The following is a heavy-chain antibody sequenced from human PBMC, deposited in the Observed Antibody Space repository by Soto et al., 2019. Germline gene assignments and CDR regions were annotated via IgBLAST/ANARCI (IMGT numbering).Heavy chain of an antibody. D-gene: IGHD6-19*01. CDR1: GYSFTSYW. CDR3: ARNRAVSGHYYYYGMAV. Sequence: GESLKISCKGSGYSFTSYWIGWVRQMPGKGLEWMGIIYPGDSDTRYSPSFQGQVTISADKSISTAYLQWSSLKASDTAMYYCARNRAVSGHYYYYGMAVWGQGTTVTVSS. CDR2: IYPGDSDT. J-gene: IGHJ6*02. V-gene: IGHV5-51*01.